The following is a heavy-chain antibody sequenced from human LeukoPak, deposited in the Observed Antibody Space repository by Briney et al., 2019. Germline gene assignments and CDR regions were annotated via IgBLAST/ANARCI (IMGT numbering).Heavy chain of an antibody. CDR2: IKQDGSEK. CDR1: GFTFSSYW. D-gene: IGHD3-10*01. CDR3: ARCARLWFGELFTYYYYYMDV. J-gene: IGHJ6*03. V-gene: IGHV3-7*01. Sequence: GGSLRLSCAASGFTFSSYWMSWVRQAPGKGLEWVANIKQDGSEKYYVDSVKGRFTISRDNAKNSLYLQMNSLRAEDTAVYYCARCARLWFGELFTYYYYYMDVWGKGTTVTVSS.